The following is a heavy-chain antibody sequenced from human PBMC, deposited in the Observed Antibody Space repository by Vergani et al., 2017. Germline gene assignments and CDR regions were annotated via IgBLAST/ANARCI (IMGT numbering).Heavy chain of an antibody. D-gene: IGHD3-3*01. CDR2: IYSGGST. CDR1: GFTVSSNY. V-gene: IGHV3-53*01. CDR3: AKSSDFWSGPTYYFDY. Sequence: EVQLVESGGGLIQPGGSLRLSCAASGFTVSSNYMSWVRQAPGKGLEWVSVIYSGGSTYYADSVKGRFTISRDNSKNTLYLQMNSLRAEDTAVYYCAKSSDFWSGPTYYFDYWGQGTLVTVSS. J-gene: IGHJ4*02.